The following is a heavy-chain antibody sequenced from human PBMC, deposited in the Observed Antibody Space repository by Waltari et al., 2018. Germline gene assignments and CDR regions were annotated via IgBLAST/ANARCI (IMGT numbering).Heavy chain of an antibody. V-gene: IGHV3-48*03. CDR2: ISSSGSRI. Sequence: DVQLVESGGGLVPPGGSRGLPCRASGFSFGASEMNWARQAPGKGLEWVSYISSSGSRIEYADSVQGRFTVSRDNARNSLYLQMNSLRAADTAVYYCARDDHGSGRRFEYWGQGTLVTVSS. CDR1: GFSFGASE. CDR3: ARDDHGSGRRFEY. J-gene: IGHJ4*02. D-gene: IGHD3-10*01.